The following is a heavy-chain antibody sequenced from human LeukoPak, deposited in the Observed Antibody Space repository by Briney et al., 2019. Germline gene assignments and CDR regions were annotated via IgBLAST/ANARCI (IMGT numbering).Heavy chain of an antibody. Sequence: QPGGSLRLSCAASGFTFSIYGMHWVRQAPGKGLEWVAVISFDGTNKYYADSVKGRFTISRDSSKNTLYLQMNSLRAEDTAVYYCAKTIEGGSYLYYYGMDVWGQGTTVTVSS. CDR2: ISFDGTNK. D-gene: IGHD1-26*01. V-gene: IGHV3-30*18. J-gene: IGHJ6*02. CDR3: AKTIEGGSYLYYYGMDV. CDR1: GFTFSIYG.